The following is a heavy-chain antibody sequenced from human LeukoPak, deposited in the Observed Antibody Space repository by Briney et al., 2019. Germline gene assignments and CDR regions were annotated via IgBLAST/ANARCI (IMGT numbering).Heavy chain of an antibody. J-gene: IGHJ6*03. CDR2: ISYDGSNK. D-gene: IGHD3-10*01. CDR3: AKGVGGSANYYYMDV. V-gene: IGHV3-30-3*01. CDR1: GFTFSSYA. Sequence: GGSLRLSCAASGFTFSSYAMSWVRQAPGKGLEWVAVISYDGSNKYYADSVKGRFTISRDNSKNTLDLQMNSLRVEDTAVYYCAKGVGGSANYYYMDVWGKGTTVTVSS.